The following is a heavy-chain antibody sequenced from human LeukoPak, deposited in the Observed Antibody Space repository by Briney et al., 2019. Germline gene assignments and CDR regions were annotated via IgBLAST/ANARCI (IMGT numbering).Heavy chain of an antibody. V-gene: IGHV3-21*01. CDR3: ARETQPLPAAMSHFDY. Sequence: GGSLRLSCAASGFTFSSYSMNWVRQAPGKGLEWVSSISSSSSYIYYADSVKGRFTISRDNAKNSLYLQMNSLRAEDTAVYYCARETQPLPAAMSHFDYWGQGTLVTVSS. CDR2: ISSSSSYI. CDR1: GFTFSSYS. J-gene: IGHJ4*02. D-gene: IGHD2-2*01.